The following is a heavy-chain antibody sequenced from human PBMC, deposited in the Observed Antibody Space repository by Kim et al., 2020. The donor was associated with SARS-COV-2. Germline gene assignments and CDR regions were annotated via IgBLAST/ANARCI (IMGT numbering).Heavy chain of an antibody. CDR2: T. V-gene: IGHV3-15*01. CDR3: TTLISAAGRGY. J-gene: IGHJ4*02. Sequence: TDYAAPVKGRFTISRDDSKNTVHLQMTSLKTEDTAVYYCTTLISAAGRGYWGQGTLVTVSS. D-gene: IGHD6-13*01.